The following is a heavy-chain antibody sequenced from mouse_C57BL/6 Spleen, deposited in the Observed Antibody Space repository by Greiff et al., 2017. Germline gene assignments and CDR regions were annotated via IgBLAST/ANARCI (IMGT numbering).Heavy chain of an antibody. V-gene: IGHV1-39*01. CDR2: INPNYGTT. J-gene: IGHJ4*01. Sequence: EVQLQQSGPELVKPGASVKISCKASGYSFTDYNMNWVKQSNGKSLEWIGVINPNYGTTSYNQKFKVKATLTVDQSSSTAYMQLNSLTSEDSAVYYCARWDSTVGRYARDYWGQGTSVTVSS. D-gene: IGHD1-1*01. CDR3: ARWDSTVGRYARDY. CDR1: GYSFTDYN.